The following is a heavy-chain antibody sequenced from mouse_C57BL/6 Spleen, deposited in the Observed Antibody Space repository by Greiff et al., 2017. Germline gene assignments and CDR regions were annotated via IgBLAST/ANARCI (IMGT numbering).Heavy chain of an antibody. CDR1: GYAFSSYW. J-gene: IGHJ3*01. CDR3: ARTYYYGSSYPDY. CDR2: IYPGDGDT. Sequence: QVQLKQSGAELVKPGASVKISCKASGYAFSSYWMNWVKQRPGKGLEWIGQIYPGDGDTNYNGKFKGKATLTADKSSSTAYMQLSSLTSEDSAVYFCARTYYYGSSYPDYWGQGTLVTVSA. D-gene: IGHD1-1*01. V-gene: IGHV1-80*01.